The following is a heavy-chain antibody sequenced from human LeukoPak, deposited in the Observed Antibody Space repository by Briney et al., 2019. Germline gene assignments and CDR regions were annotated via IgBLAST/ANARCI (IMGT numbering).Heavy chain of an antibody. Sequence: PGGSXXXXXAASGFTFSSXGXHXIRXAPGKGLXGXAFIRNDGSIIYNADSVKGRFTISRDNSKNTLYLQMNSLRADDTAVYYCAKDTPLCYFDYWGQGTLVTVSS. D-gene: IGHD3-16*01. CDR2: IRNDGSII. CDR3: AKDTPLCYFDY. V-gene: IGHV3-30*02. J-gene: IGHJ4*02. CDR1: GFTFSSXG.